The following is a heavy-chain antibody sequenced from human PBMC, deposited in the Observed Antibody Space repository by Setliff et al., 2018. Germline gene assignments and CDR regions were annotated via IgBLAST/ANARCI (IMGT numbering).Heavy chain of an antibody. CDR1: GGSITSGSYY. J-gene: IGHJ4*02. Sequence: SETLPLTCAVSGGSITSGSYYWSWIRQPAGEGLEWIGRLHTSGTTDYNPSLKGRVTISADTSTNHFSLKLTSVTAADTAVYYCARDNTIVGATDYWGQGALVTVSS. CDR2: LHTSGTT. CDR3: ARDNTIVGATDY. V-gene: IGHV4-61*02. D-gene: IGHD1-26*01.